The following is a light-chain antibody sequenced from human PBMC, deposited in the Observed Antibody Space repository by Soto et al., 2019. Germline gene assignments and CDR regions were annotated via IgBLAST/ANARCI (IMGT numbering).Light chain of an antibody. V-gene: IGKV3-15*01. CDR3: QQYNNWPIT. J-gene: IGKJ5*01. Sequence: EVVMTQSPATLSVSPGERATLSCRASQSVGSLLAWYQQKPGQAPRLLIYGASTRATGIPARFTGSGSGTEFTLTISSLQSEDFAVYYCQQYNNWPITFGPGTRLDIK. CDR2: GAS. CDR1: QSVGSL.